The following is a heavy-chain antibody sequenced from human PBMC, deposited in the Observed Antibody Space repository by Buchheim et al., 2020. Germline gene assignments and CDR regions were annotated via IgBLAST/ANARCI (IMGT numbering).Heavy chain of an antibody. J-gene: IGHJ2*01. CDR1: EFTFSNYA. Sequence: EVQLLESGGGLVQPGGSLRLSCAASEFTFSNYAMNWVRQAPGKGLEWVSSISGSGTSTYYADSVKGRFTISRDNSKNTLYLQMNSLRAEDMAIYYCAKESHQGHWYFDLWGRGSL. CDR3: AKESHQGHWYFDL. V-gene: IGHV3-23*01. CDR2: ISGSGTST.